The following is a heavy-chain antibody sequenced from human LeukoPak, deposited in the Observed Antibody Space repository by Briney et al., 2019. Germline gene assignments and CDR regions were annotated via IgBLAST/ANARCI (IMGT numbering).Heavy chain of an antibody. Sequence: GGSLRLSCAASGFIFSTYAMHWVRQAPGKGLEWVAVISYGGSNKYADSVKGRFTISRDNSKNTLYLQMNSLRGEDTAVYYCAKDWFQSGSSLPDYWGQGTLVTVSS. V-gene: IGHV3-30*18. J-gene: IGHJ4*02. D-gene: IGHD1-26*01. CDR3: AKDWFQSGSSLPDY. CDR1: GFIFSTYA. CDR2: ISYGGSNK.